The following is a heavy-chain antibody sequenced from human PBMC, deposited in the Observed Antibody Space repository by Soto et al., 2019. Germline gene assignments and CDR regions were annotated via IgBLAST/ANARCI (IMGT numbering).Heavy chain of an antibody. D-gene: IGHD3-3*01. CDR3: AKDHDFWSGYYFDY. CDR2: ISYDGSNK. Sequence: GGSLRLSCAASGFTFSSYGMHWVRQAPGKGLEWVAVISYDGSNKYYADSVKGRFTISRDNSKNTLYLQMNSLRAEDTAVYYCAKDHDFWSGYYFDYWGQGTLVTVSS. CDR1: GFTFSSYG. V-gene: IGHV3-30*18. J-gene: IGHJ4*02.